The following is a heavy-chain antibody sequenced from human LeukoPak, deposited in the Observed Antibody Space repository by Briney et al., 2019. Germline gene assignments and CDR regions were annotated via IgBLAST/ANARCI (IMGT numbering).Heavy chain of an antibody. J-gene: IGHJ4*02. V-gene: IGHV1-2*02. CDR3: ARVCQPFVYKVFDY. CDR1: GYTFTGYY. D-gene: IGHD1-14*01. CDR2: INPSSGGT. Sequence: ASVKVSCKASGYTFTGYYMHWVRQAPGQGLEWMGWINPSSGGTNYAQKFQGRVTMTRDTSISTAYMELSRLRSDDTAVYYCARVCQPFVYKVFDYWGQGTLVTVSS.